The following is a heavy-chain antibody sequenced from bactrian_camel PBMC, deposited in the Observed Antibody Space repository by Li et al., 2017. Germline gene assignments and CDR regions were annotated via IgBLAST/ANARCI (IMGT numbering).Heavy chain of an antibody. CDR2: ISTTGAT. V-gene: IGHV3S53*01. J-gene: IGHJ4*01. CDR1: GFTSNDCG. D-gene: IGHD7*01. Sequence: QLVESGGGTVQPGGSLKLSCTAPGFTSNDCGMEWYRQAAGKQREWVSSISTTGATRVANSVEGRFTISKDAAKDTVYLQTNMLRPEDTGMYSCKTFGTGGRCLSVHLQGQGTQVTVS.